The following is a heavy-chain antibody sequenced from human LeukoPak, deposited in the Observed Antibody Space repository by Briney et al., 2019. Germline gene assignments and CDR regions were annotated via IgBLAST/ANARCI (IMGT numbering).Heavy chain of an antibody. Sequence: SETLSLTCTVSGGSISSYYWSWIRQPPGKGLEWIGYIYHSGSTNYNPSLKSRVTISVDTSKNQFSLKLSSVTAADTAVYYCARDPIAAAGFDYWGQGTLVTVSS. D-gene: IGHD6-13*01. CDR3: ARDPIAAAGFDY. J-gene: IGHJ4*02. CDR1: GGSISSYY. V-gene: IGHV4-59*01. CDR2: IYHSGST.